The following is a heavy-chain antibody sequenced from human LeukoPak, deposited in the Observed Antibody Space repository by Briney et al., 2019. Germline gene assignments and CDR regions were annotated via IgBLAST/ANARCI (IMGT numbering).Heavy chain of an antibody. V-gene: IGHV3-20*01. D-gene: IGHD3-10*01. Sequence: PGGSLRLSCAASGFTFDDYGMSWVRQAPGKGLEWVSGINWNGGSTGYADSVKGRFTISRDNAKNSLYLQMNSLRAEDTALYHGARVYYYGSGRSWFDPWGQGTLVTVSS. CDR3: ARVYYYGSGRSWFDP. CDR2: INWNGGST. CDR1: GFTFDDYG. J-gene: IGHJ5*02.